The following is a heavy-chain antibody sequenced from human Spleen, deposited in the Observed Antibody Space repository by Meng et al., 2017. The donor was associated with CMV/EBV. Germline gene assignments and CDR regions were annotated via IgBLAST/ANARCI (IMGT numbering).Heavy chain of an antibody. J-gene: IGHJ6*02. CDR1: GFTVSSNY. CDR2: IYSGGTT. V-gene: IGHV3-53*01. Sequence: GGSLRLSCAASGFTVSSNYMTWVRQAPGKGLEWVSVIYSGGTTYYADSVKGRFTISRDSSKNTLYLQMNSLRAEDTAVYYCARDDDFGTDMDVWGQGTTVTVSS. CDR3: ARDDDFGTDMDV. D-gene: IGHD3-16*01.